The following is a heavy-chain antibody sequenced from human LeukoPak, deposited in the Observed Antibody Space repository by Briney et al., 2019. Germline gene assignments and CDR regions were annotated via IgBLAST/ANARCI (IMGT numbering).Heavy chain of an antibody. J-gene: IGHJ3*02. V-gene: IGHV4-59*12. CDR1: GGSISSYY. Sequence: NPSETLSLTCTVSGGSISSYYWSWIRQPPGKGLEWIGSIYYSGSTYYNPSLKSRVTISVDTSKNQFSLKLSSVTAADTAVCYCARGEVGAFDIWGQGTMVTVSS. CDR2: IYYSGST. CDR3: ARGEVGAFDI.